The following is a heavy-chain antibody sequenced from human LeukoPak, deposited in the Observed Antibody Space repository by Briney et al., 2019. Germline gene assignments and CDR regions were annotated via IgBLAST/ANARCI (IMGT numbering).Heavy chain of an antibody. V-gene: IGHV3-30*03. CDR2: ISYDGSNK. CDR3: ASHYDSGPDL. J-gene: IGHJ5*02. Sequence: GGSLRLSCAASGFNLSSYGMHWVRQAPGKGLEWVAVISYDGSNKYYADSVKGRFTISRDNSKNTLYLQMNSLRAEDTAVYYCASHYDSGPDLWGQGTLVIVSS. D-gene: IGHD3-10*01. CDR1: GFNLSSYG.